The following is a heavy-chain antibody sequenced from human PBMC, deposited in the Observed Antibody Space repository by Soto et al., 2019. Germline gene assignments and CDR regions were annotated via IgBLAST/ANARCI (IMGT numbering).Heavy chain of an antibody. CDR2: INPATGNT. CDR3: ARRYKSAGWLEP. V-gene: IGHV1-3*01. J-gene: IGHJ5*02. D-gene: IGHD1-1*01. Sequence: QVQLVQSGAEVKKPGTSVKVSCKASGYSFATYAIHWVRQAPGQGLERMGWINPATGNTEHSDKFQDRVTFTRDTSATTAYMELRGLRSEDTAVYYCARRYKSAGWLEPWGQGTLVTVSS. CDR1: GYSFATYA.